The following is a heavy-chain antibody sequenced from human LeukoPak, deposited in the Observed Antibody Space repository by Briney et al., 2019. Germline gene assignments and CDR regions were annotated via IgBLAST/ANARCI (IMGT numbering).Heavy chain of an antibody. CDR1: GFTVSSNY. CDR2: IYSGGST. J-gene: IGHJ4*02. Sequence: PGGSLRLSCAASGFTVSSNYMRWVRQAPGKGLEWGSVIYSGGSTYYSDSVKGRCTISRDNSKNTLYLQMNSLRAEDTAVYYCAIIGGTGNDYWGQGTLVTVSS. D-gene: IGHD3/OR15-3a*01. CDR3: AIIGGTGNDY. V-gene: IGHV3-53*01.